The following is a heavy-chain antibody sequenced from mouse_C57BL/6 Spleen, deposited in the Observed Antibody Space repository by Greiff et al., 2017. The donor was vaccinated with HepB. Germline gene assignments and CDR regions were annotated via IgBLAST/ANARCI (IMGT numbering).Heavy chain of an antibody. CDR3: ATMGYYGSRDYYAMDY. D-gene: IGHD1-1*01. V-gene: IGHV1-20*01. Sequence: EVQLQQSGPELVKPGDSVKISCKASGYSFTGYFMNWVMQSHGKSLEWIGRINPYNGDTFYNQKFKGKATLTVDKSSSTAHMELRSLTSEDSAVYYCATMGYYGSRDYYAMDYWGQGTSVTVSS. CDR2: INPYNGDT. J-gene: IGHJ4*01. CDR1: GYSFTGYF.